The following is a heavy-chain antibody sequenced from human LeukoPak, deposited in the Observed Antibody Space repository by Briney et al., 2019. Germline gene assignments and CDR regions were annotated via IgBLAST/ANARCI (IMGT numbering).Heavy chain of an antibody. CDR2: IYYNGST. V-gene: IGHV4-59*01. CDR1: GGSLSSYY. J-gene: IGHJ4*02. Sequence: SETLSLTCTVSGGSLSSYYWSWIRQPLGKGLEWIGYIYYNGSTNYNPSLKSRVTISVDTSKNQFSLKLSSVTAADTAVYYCARDPTDSSGWNNFDYWGQGTLVTVSS. CDR3: ARDPTDSSGWNNFDY. D-gene: IGHD6-19*01.